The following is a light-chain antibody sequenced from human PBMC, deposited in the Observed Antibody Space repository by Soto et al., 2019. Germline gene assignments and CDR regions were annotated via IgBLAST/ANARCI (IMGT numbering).Light chain of an antibody. CDR2: SAS. Sequence: DIVMTQSPLSLPVTPGEPASISCRASQSVASSYLAWYQQKPGRAPRLLFYSASSRATGIPDRFSGSGSGTDFTLTISRLEPEDFAVYYCHHFGSLPETFGQGTNVE. CDR3: HHFGSLPET. CDR1: QSVASSY. V-gene: IGKV3-20*01. J-gene: IGKJ1*01.